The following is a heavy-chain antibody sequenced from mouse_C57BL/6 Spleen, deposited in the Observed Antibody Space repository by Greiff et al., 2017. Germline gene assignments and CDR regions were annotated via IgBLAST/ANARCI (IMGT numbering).Heavy chain of an antibody. CDR1: GFTFSDYG. V-gene: IGHV5-17*01. D-gene: IGHD1-1*01. CDR2: IRSGGSTF. CDR3: ASTIVATYYAMDY. Sequence: EVQRVESGGGLVKPGGSLKLSCAASGFTFSDYGMHWVRQAPEKGLAWVAYIRSGGSTFYYADTVKGRLTIARDNAKNILYQQMTSLRSEDTAMYYCASTIVATYYAMDYWGQGTSVTVSS. J-gene: IGHJ4*01.